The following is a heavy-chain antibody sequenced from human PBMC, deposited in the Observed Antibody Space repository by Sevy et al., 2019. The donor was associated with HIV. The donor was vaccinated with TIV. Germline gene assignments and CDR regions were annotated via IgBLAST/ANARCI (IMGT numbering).Heavy chain of an antibody. Sequence: SETLSLTCSVSGGSISSGSYYWSWIRQPAGKGLEWIGRIYTSGRTNYYPSLKSRVTVSVDTSKNQYSLKLSSVTAADTAVNYCVRAVAVRRLADGMDVWGQGTTVTVSS. D-gene: IGHD6-6*01. CDR2: IYTSGRT. CDR1: GGSISSGSYY. CDR3: VRAVAVRRLADGMDV. V-gene: IGHV4-61*02. J-gene: IGHJ6*02.